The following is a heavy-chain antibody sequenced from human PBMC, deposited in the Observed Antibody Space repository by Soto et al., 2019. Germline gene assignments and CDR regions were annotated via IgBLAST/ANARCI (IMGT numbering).Heavy chain of an antibody. Sequence: SETLSLTCTVSGGSISSGDYYWSWIRQPPGKGLEWIGYIYYSGSTYYNPSLKSRVTISVDTSKNQFSLKLSSVTAAETAVYYCAGQTDYYDSSGYYHPRRYFDYWGQGTMVTVYS. CDR2: IYYSGST. D-gene: IGHD3-22*01. V-gene: IGHV4-30-4*01. CDR3: AGQTDYYDSSGYYHPRRYFDY. CDR1: GGSISSGDYY. J-gene: IGHJ4*02.